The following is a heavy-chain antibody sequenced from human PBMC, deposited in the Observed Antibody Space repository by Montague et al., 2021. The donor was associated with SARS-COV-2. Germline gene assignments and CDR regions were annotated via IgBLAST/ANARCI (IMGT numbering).Heavy chain of an antibody. J-gene: IGHJ6*02. CDR2: IWYDGSNK. CDR1: GFTFSSYG. D-gene: IGHD3-3*01. V-gene: IGHV3-33*01. CDR3: ARDLRRITIFGGVLNYYYGMDV. Sequence: SLRLSCAASGFTFSSYGMHWVRQAPGKGLEWVAVIWYDGSNKYYADPVKGRFTISRDNSKNTLYLQMNSLRAEDTAVYYCARDLRRITIFGGVLNYYYGMDVWGQGTTVTVSS.